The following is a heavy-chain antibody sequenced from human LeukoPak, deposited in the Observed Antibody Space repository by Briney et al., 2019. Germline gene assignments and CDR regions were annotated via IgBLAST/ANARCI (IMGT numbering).Heavy chain of an antibody. Sequence: SVKVSCKASGGTFSSYAISWVRQAPGQGLEWMGGIIPIFGTANYAQKFQGRVTITADESTSTAYMELSSLRSEDTAVYYCARYRVGYEEGQYYMDASGKGTTVTVSS. CDR2: IIPIFGTA. CDR1: GGTFSSYA. CDR3: ARYRVGYEEGQYYMDA. V-gene: IGHV1-69*01. D-gene: IGHD5-12*01. J-gene: IGHJ6*03.